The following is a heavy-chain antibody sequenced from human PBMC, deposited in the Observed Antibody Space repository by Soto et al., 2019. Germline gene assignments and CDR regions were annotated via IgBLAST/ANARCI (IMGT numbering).Heavy chain of an antibody. Sequence: AASVKVSCKASGYTFTSYGISWVRQAPGQGLEWMGWISAYNGNTNYAQKLQGRVTMTTDTSTSTAYMELWSLRSDDTAVYYCALIFGVVTLDPWGQGTLVTVSS. CDR1: GYTFTSYG. CDR3: ALIFGVVTLDP. CDR2: ISAYNGNT. V-gene: IGHV1-18*01. D-gene: IGHD3-3*01. J-gene: IGHJ5*02.